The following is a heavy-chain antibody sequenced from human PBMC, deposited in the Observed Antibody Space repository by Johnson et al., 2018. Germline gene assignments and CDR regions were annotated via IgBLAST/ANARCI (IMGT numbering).Heavy chain of an antibody. V-gene: IGHV3-73*01. Sequence: EVQLVESGGGLVQPGGSLKLSCAASGFTFSGSALHWVRQASGKGLEWVGRIRSRPNNSATRHAASVKDRFSISRDDSKNMAYLQMNSLKTADTAVYYCTRHDDYGDRPFDYWGQGTLVTVSS. J-gene: IGHJ4*02. CDR2: IRSRPNNSAT. D-gene: IGHD4-17*01. CDR1: GFTFSGSA. CDR3: TRHDDYGDRPFDY.